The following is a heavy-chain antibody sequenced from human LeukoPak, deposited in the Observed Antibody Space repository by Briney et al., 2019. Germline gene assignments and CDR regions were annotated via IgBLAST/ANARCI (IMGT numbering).Heavy chain of an antibody. J-gene: IGHJ4*02. D-gene: IGHD3-10*01. Sequence: LTGGSLRLSCGASGFPFSGYWMSWVRQAPGKGLEWVANIHKDGSAKRYVDSVKGRFTISRDNAKSSLYLQMNSLRDEDTAVYYCTRDRGFGADDYWGRGGLVSVSS. CDR1: GFPFSGYW. V-gene: IGHV3-7*01. CDR2: IHKDGSAK. CDR3: TRDRGFGADDY.